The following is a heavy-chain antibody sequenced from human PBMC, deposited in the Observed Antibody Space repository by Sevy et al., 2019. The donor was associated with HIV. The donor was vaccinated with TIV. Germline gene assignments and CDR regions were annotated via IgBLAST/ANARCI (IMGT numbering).Heavy chain of an antibody. CDR1: GGTFSSYA. CDR2: IIPIFGTA. CDR3: AGSDVVRMATIEDYYYYMDV. J-gene: IGHJ6*03. V-gene: IGHV1-69*06. D-gene: IGHD5-12*01. Sequence: ASVKVSCKASGGTFSSYAISWVRQAPGQGLEWMGGIIPIFGTANYAQKFQGRVTITADKSTSTAYMELSSLRSEDTAVYYCAGSDVVRMATIEDYYYYMDVWGKGTTVTVSS.